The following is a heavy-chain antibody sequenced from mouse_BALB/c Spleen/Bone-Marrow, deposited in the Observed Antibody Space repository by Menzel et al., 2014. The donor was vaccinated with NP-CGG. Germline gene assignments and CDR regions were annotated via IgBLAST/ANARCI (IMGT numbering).Heavy chain of an antibody. CDR1: GYTFTDTW. CDR3: ERDY. CDR2: INPSTGYA. J-gene: IGHJ2*01. V-gene: IGHV1-7*01. Sequence: VQLVESGPELAKPGASVKMSCKASGYTFTDTWIHWIKQRPGQGLEWIGYINPSTGYAEYNQNFKDKATLTVDKSSSTAYMQLSDLTSEDSAVYCNERDYWSQGTTLTVSS.